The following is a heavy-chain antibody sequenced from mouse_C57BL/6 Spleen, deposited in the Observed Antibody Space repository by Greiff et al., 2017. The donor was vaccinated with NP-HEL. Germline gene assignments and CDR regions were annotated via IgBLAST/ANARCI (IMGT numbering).Heavy chain of an antibody. J-gene: IGHJ3*01. V-gene: IGHV1-9*01. Sequence: QVQLKESGAELMKPGASVKLSCKATGYTFTGYWIEWVKQRPGHGLEWIGEILPGSGGTNYNEKFKGKATFTADTSSNTAYMHLSSLTTEDSAIYYCARHGGYSNYEAYWGQGTLVTVSA. D-gene: IGHD2-5*01. CDR1: GYTFTGYW. CDR2: ILPGSGGT. CDR3: ARHGGYSNYEAY.